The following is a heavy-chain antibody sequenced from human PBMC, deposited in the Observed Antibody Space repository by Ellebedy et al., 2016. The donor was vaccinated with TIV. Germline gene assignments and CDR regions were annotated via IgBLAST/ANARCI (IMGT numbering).Heavy chain of an antibody. CDR3: TTFQH. CDR2: ITATSSYI. CDR1: GFTFSRYD. Sequence: GESLKISCAASGFTFSRYDFHWVRQAPGKGLEWVSSITATSSYIYYSDSVKGRFTISRDNAKNSLYLQMNSLRVDDTAVYYCTTFQHWGQGTLVSVSS. J-gene: IGHJ1*01. V-gene: IGHV3-21*06.